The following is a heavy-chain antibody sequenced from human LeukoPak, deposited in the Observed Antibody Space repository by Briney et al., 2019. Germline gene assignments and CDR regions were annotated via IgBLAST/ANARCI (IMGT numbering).Heavy chain of an antibody. D-gene: IGHD2-2*01. CDR1: GGSISSSSYY. J-gene: IGHJ5*02. Sequence: SETLSLTCTVSGGSISSSSYYWGWIRQPPGKGLEWIGSIYYSGSTYYNPSLKSRVTISVDTSKNQFSLKLSSVTAADTAVYYCARHLQSNGDGEYQLLNNWFDPWGQGTLVTVSS. CDR3: ARHLQSNGDGEYQLLNNWFDP. CDR2: IYYSGST. V-gene: IGHV4-39*01.